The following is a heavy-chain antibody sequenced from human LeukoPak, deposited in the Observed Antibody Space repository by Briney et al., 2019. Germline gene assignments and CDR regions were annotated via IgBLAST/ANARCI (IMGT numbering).Heavy chain of an antibody. CDR2: IWYDGSNK. J-gene: IGHJ4*02. CDR1: GFTFSSYG. D-gene: IGHD3-22*01. Sequence: GGSLRLSCAASGFTFSSYGMHWVRQAPGKGLEWVAVIWYDGSNKYYADSVKGRFTISRDNSKNTLYLRMNSLRAEDTAVYYCAKDRGKTYYYGSSGYFDYWGQGTLVTVSS. V-gene: IGHV3-33*06. CDR3: AKDRGKTYYYGSSGYFDY.